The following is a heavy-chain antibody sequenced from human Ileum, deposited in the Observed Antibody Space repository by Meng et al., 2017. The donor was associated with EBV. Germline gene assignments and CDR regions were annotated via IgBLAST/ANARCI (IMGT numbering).Heavy chain of an antibody. D-gene: IGHD6-13*01. J-gene: IGHJ4*02. Sequence: VQLVQSGSELKKPGALVKVSCKVFGYSFTRIAINWGRQAPGQGLEWMEWISTNTGNPTYAQGFAGRFVFSLDTSVSTAYLQISGLKAEDTAIYYCARDSGYTRSWSGDYWGQGTLVTVSS. V-gene: IGHV7-4-1*02. CDR2: ISTNTGNP. CDR1: GYSFTRIA. CDR3: ARDSGYTRSWSGDY.